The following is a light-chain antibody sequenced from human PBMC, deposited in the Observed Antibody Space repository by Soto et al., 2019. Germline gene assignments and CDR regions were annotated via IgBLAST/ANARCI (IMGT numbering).Light chain of an antibody. J-gene: IGKJ5*01. CDR1: KSVTSSY. Sequence: IVLTQSPATLSFSPGERATLSARTRKSVTSSYLGWYQHKPGQAPRLLIYDVSSRATVIPARFSGSGSGTDFSLTISSLEPEDFAVYYSQQRSNWPPEITFGQGTRLEIK. V-gene: IGKV3-11*01. CDR3: QQRSNWPPEIT. CDR2: DVS.